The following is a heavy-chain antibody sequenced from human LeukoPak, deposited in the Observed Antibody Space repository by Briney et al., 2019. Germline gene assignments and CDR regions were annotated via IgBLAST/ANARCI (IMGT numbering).Heavy chain of an antibody. D-gene: IGHD3-10*01. CDR2: IYHSGST. J-gene: IGHJ4*02. CDR1: GGSISSSNW. Sequence: SGTLSLTCAVSGGSISSSNWWSWVRQPPGKGLEWIGEIYHSGSTNYNPSLKSRVTISVDKSKNQFSLKLSSVTAADTAVYYCAKEKPMVRGVIGYWGQGTLVTVSS. V-gene: IGHV4-4*02. CDR3: AKEKPMVRGVIGY.